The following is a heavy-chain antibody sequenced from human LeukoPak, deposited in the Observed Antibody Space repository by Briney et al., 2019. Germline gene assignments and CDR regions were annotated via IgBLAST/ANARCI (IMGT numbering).Heavy chain of an antibody. CDR1: GYTFTSYG. D-gene: IGHD1-26*01. V-gene: IGHV1-18*01. J-gene: IGHJ4*02. CDR2: ISAYNGDT. Sequence: GASVTVSYTASGYTFTSYGISWVRQAPRQGLEWMGWISAYNGDTDFAQKLQGRVTLTTDTSTSTAYMELRSLRSDDTAVYYCARDNQGLVGYWGQGTLVTVSS. CDR3: ARDNQGLVGY.